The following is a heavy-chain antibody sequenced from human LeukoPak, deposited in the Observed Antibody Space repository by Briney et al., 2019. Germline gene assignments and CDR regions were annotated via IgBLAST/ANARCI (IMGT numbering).Heavy chain of an antibody. CDR2: VSNSGGST. CDR3: AKRGGNFDSGNYDY. J-gene: IGHJ4*02. V-gene: IGHV3-23*01. D-gene: IGHD3-10*01. Sequence: PSETLSLTCTVSGGSISSGDYYWSWVRQAPGKGLEWVSTVSNSGGSTFYADSVKGRFTISRDYSKNTLYLQMNSLRAEDTAVYYCAKRGGNFDSGNYDYWGQGTLVTVSS. CDR1: GGSISSGDYY.